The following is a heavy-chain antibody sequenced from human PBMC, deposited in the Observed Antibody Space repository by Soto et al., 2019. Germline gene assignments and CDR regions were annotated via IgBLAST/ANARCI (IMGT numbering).Heavy chain of an antibody. J-gene: IGHJ4*02. Sequence: SETLSLTCTVSGYSISNDFYSWGWIRQPPGKGLEWIGYIYHSGSTYYNPSLKSRVTISVDRSKNQFSLKLSSVTAADTAVYYCARVPDYWGQGTLVTVS. CDR3: ARVPDY. CDR1: GYSISNDFYS. V-gene: IGHV4-30-2*01. CDR2: IYHSGST.